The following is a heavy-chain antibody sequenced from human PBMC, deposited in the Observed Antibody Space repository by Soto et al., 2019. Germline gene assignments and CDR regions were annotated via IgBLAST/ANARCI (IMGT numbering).Heavy chain of an antibody. Sequence: QVPLVESGGGVVQPGRSLRLSCAASGFTFTSYGMHWVRQAPGKGLGWVAVIWYDGSGKYYGDSVKGRFTISRENSKNTLYLQKDSRRAEDADVYYRARCVGGRDYGEYNGSGRGGMDVWGQGSTVAVAS. CDR1: GFTFTSYG. CDR2: IWYDGSGK. V-gene: IGHV3-33*01. CDR3: ARCVGGRDYGEYNGSGRGGMDV. J-gene: IGHJ6*02. D-gene: IGHD4-17*01.